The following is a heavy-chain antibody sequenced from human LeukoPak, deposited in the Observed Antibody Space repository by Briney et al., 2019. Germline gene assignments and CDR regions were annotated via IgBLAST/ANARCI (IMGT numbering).Heavy chain of an antibody. CDR1: GVSISNYY. CDR3: ARLTYSDSSQPYYYYYYLDV. CDR2: IYSSGKT. Sequence: SETLSLTCTVSGVSISNYYWTWIRQPAGKGLEWIGRIYSSGKTNYNPSLKSRVTMSVDTSNNQFSLRLSSVTAADTAVYFCARLTYSDSSQPYYYYYYLDVWGKGTTVTVSS. V-gene: IGHV4-4*07. J-gene: IGHJ6*03. D-gene: IGHD6-6*01.